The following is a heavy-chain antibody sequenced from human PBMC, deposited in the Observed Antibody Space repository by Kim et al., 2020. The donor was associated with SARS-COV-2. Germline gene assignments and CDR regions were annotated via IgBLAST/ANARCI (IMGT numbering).Heavy chain of an antibody. CDR1: GFTLSSYS. D-gene: IGHD1-26*01. Sequence: GGSLRLSCAASGFTLSSYSMNWVRQAPGKGLEWVSSISSSSSYIYYADSVKGRFTISRDNAKNSLYLQMNSLRAEDTAVYYCARYSHRIGYYYYGMDVWGQGTTVTVSS. V-gene: IGHV3-21*01. J-gene: IGHJ6*02. CDR3: ARYSHRIGYYYYGMDV. CDR2: ISSSSSYI.